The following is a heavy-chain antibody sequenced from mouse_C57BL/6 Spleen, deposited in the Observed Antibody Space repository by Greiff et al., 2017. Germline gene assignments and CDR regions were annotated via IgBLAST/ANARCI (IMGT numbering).Heavy chain of an antibody. Sequence: QVQLQQSGAELVRPGTSVKVSCKASGYAFTNYLIEWVKQRPGQGLEWIGVINPGSGGTNYNEKFKGKATLTADKSSSTAYMQLSSLTSEDSAVYFCSREDYYGTADYYAMDYWGQVTSVTVSS. CDR2: INPGSGGT. CDR3: SREDYYGTADYYAMDY. CDR1: GYAFTNYL. V-gene: IGHV1-54*01. D-gene: IGHD1-2*01. J-gene: IGHJ4*01.